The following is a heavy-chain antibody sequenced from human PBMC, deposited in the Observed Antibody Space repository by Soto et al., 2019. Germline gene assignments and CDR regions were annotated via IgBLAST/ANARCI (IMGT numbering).Heavy chain of an antibody. V-gene: IGHV3-33*01. CDR1: GFTFSSYG. CDR2: IWYDGSNK. D-gene: IGHD1-26*01. J-gene: IGHJ6*02. Sequence: QVQLVESGGGVVQPGRSPRLSCAASGFTFSSYGMHWVRQAPGKGLEWVAVIWYDGSNKYYADSVKGRFTISRDNSKNTLYLQMNSLRAEDTAVYYCARGGVGASYYYYGMDVWGQGTTVTVSS. CDR3: ARGGVGASYYYYGMDV.